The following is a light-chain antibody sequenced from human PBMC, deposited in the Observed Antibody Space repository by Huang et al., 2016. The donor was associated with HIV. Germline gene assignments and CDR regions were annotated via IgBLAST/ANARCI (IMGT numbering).Light chain of an antibody. Sequence: EIVLTQSPATLSVSPGERATLSCTTRQTVRNNMAWYQQKPGQAPRLLVHDASTRATGVPARFSGSGSGTEFTLTITSLQSEDFAVYYCQHHKDWPWTFGQGTRVEIK. CDR2: DAS. CDR3: QHHKDWPWT. J-gene: IGKJ1*01. CDR1: QTVRNN. V-gene: IGKV3-15*01.